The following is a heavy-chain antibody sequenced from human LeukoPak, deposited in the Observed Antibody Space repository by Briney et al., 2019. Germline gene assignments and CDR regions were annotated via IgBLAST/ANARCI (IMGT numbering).Heavy chain of an antibody. CDR3: ARLVRGVIKEIDY. D-gene: IGHD3-10*01. Sequence: SETLSLTCTVSGGSISSSSYYWGWIRQPPGKGLEWIGSIYYSGSTYYNPSLKSRVTISVDTSKNQFSLKLSSVTAADTAVYYCARLVRGVIKEIDYWGQGTLVTVSS. CDR2: IYYSGST. V-gene: IGHV4-39*01. J-gene: IGHJ4*02. CDR1: GGSISSSSYY.